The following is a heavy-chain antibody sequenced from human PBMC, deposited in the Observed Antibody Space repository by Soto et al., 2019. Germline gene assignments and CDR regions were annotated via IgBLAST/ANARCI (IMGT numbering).Heavy chain of an antibody. CDR3: ARGRGIAARPGYYYYYYYMDV. V-gene: IGHV4-34*01. Sequence: SETLSLTCAVYGGSFSGYYWSWIRQPPGKGLEWIGEINHSGSTNYNPSLKSRVTISVDTSKNRFSLKLSSVTAADTAVYYCARGRGIAARPGYYYYYYYMDVWGKGTTVTVSS. CDR1: GGSFSGYY. CDR2: INHSGST. J-gene: IGHJ6*03. D-gene: IGHD6-6*01.